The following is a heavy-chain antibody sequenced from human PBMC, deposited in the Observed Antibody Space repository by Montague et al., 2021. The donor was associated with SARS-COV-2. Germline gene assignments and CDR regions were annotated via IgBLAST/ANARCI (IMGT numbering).Heavy chain of an antibody. J-gene: IGHJ3*02. D-gene: IGHD3-10*01. CDR1: GEPISGFF. Sequence: SETLSLTCSVSGEPISGFFWNWIRQPAGKGLEWIGRIYASGGTDYNPSXXSRVTMSVDTSKNQFSLRLNSVTPADTAVYYCARVNMARGINNVFDMWGQGTMVTVSS. CDR3: ARVNMARGINNVFDM. V-gene: IGHV4-4*07. CDR2: IYASGGT.